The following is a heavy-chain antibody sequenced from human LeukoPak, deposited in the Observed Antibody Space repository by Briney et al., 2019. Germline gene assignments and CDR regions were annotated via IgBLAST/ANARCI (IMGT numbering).Heavy chain of an antibody. CDR1: GYTLTDKY. CDR2: INPNNGDT. V-gene: IGHV1-2*02. CDR3: AREEQYSMYFDY. D-gene: IGHD1/OR15-1a*01. J-gene: IGHJ4*02. Sequence: ASVKVSCKASGYTLTDKYLHWVRQAPGQGLEWMGWINPNNGDTTYAQKFQGRVTMTRDTSISTAYMELSRLTSDDTAVYYCAREEQYSMYFDYWGQGTLVTVSS.